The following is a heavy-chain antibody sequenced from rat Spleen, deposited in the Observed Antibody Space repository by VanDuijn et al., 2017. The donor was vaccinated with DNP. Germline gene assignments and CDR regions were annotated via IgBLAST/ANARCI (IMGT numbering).Heavy chain of an antibody. CDR3: ATGATEGFPY. CDR2: ITNSGGST. V-gene: IGHV5-31*01. J-gene: IGHJ3*01. D-gene: IGHD1-11*01. Sequence: EVQLVESGGGPVQPGRSLKVSCVASGFIFSNYWMTWIRQAPTKGLEWVASITNSGGSTYYRDSVKGRFTVSRDNAKSTLYLQMDSLRSEDTATYYCATGATEGFPYWGQGTLVSVSS. CDR1: GFIFSNYW.